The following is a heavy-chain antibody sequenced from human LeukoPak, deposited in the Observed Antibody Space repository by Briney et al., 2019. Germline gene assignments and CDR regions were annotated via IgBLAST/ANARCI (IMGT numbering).Heavy chain of an antibody. Sequence: SETLSLTCSVSGGSISSSTYYWGWIRQPPGKGLEWIGSVYYSGITYYNPSLKSRVTISVDTSKNQFSLKLSSVTAADTAVYYCARLSDYGDYDYWGQGTLVTVSS. CDR2: VYYSGIT. CDR1: GGSISSSTYY. J-gene: IGHJ4*02. V-gene: IGHV4-39*07. D-gene: IGHD4-17*01. CDR3: ARLSDYGDYDY.